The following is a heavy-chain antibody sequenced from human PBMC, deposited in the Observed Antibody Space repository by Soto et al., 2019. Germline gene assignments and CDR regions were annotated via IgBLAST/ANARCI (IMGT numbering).Heavy chain of an antibody. CDR3: AGDTRFTMVGGVPVGGGYYYYYGMDV. V-gene: IGHV4-34*01. D-gene: IGHD3-10*01. J-gene: IGHJ6*02. Sequence: SETLSLTCAVYGGSFSGYYWSWIRQPPGKGLEWIGEINHSGSTNYNPSLKSRVTILVDTSKNQFSLKLSSVTAADTAVYYCAGDTRFTMVGGVPVGGGYYYYYGMDVWGQGTTVTVSS. CDR1: GGSFSGYY. CDR2: INHSGST.